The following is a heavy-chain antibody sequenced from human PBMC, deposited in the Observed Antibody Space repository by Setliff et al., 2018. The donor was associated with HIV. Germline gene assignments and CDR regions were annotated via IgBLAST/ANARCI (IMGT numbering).Heavy chain of an antibody. CDR3: ARQGAGYYYDSSEYYTGNGFDF. D-gene: IGHD3-22*01. CDR1: RDSIRNGAYY. Sequence: SETLSLTCTVSRDSIRNGAYYWAWIRQPPGKGLEWIGGVHHSGSTHYNPSLRSRVTISPQTSKNQFSLELTSVTAADTAVYYCARQGAGYYYDSSEYYTGNGFDFWGQGTLVTVSS. V-gene: IGHV4-38-2*02. J-gene: IGHJ3*01. CDR2: VHHSGST.